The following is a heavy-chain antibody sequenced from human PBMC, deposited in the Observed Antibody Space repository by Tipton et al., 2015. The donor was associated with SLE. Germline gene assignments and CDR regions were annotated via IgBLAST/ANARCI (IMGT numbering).Heavy chain of an antibody. J-gene: IGHJ6*03. CDR3: ARINVPTAMDFYYYYMDV. Sequence: TLSLTCTVSGGSISSYYWSWIRQPPGKGLEWIGYIYYSGSTNYNPSLKSRVTISVDTSKNQFSLKLSSVTAADTAQYYCARINVPTAMDFYYYYMDVWGNGTTVTVSS. V-gene: IGHV4-59*12. CDR2: IYYSGST. CDR1: GGSISSYY. D-gene: IGHD2-2*01.